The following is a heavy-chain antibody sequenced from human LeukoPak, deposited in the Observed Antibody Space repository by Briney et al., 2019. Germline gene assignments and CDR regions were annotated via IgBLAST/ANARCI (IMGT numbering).Heavy chain of an antibody. J-gene: IGHJ4*02. D-gene: IGHD3-9*01. Sequence: SETLSLTCTVSGGSISSDSQYWGWIRQPPGKGLEWIASIYYSGITYYNPSLESRVTISEDTSKNQFSLKLTSVTAADTAVYYCARGRENYDILTGYYCEPLDYWGQGTLVTVSS. CDR2: IYYSGIT. V-gene: IGHV4-39*07. CDR1: GGSISSDSQY. CDR3: ARGRENYDILTGYYCEPLDY.